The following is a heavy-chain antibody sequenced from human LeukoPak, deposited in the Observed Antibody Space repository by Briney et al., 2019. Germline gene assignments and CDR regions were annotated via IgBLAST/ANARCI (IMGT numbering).Heavy chain of an antibody. V-gene: IGHV3-23*01. CDR1: GFTFSSYA. D-gene: IGHD5-24*01. CDR3: ARGEMASITHYYFDQ. J-gene: IGHJ4*02. CDR2: ISGSGGST. Sequence: PGGSLRLSCAASGFTFSSYAMSWVRQAPGEGLELVSGISGSGGSTYYADSVKGRLTISRDISKNTLYLQMYSLRAEDTALYYCARGEMASITHYYFDQWGQGTLVTVSS.